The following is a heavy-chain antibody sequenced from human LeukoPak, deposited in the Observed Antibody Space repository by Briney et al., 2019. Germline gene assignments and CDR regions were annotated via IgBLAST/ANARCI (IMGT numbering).Heavy chain of an antibody. V-gene: IGHV1-69*13. CDR3: ARDRVGYCSSTSCYGEQFDP. Sequence: SVKVSCKASGGTFSSYAISWVRQAPGQGLEWMGGITPIFGTANYAQKFQGRVTITADESTSTAYMELSSLRSEDTAVYYCARDRVGYCSSTSCYGEQFDPWGQGTLVTVSS. J-gene: IGHJ5*02. D-gene: IGHD2-2*01. CDR1: GGTFSSYA. CDR2: ITPIFGTA.